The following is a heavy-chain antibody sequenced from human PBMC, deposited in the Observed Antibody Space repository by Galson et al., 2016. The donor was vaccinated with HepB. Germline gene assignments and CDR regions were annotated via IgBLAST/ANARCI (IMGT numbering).Heavy chain of an antibody. D-gene: IGHD5-24*01. CDR2: IKEDGTVT. V-gene: IGHV3-7*01. Sequence: SLRLSCAASGFSFNNHWLSWIRQAPGTGLERVANIKEDGTVTNYADSVKGRFTIARDNAKNTLYLQMNSLTVEDTAVYYCARSVARDFDYWGQGTLVTVSS. J-gene: IGHJ4*02. CDR3: ARSVARDFDY. CDR1: GFSFNNHW.